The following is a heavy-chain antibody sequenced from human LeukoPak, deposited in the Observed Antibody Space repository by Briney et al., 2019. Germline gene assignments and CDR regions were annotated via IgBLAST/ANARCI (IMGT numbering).Heavy chain of an antibody. Sequence: ASVKVSCKASGYTITSYGITWVRQAPGQGLEWMGWISADSGNTDYAQKFQGRVTMTTDTSTNTAYMELRSLRSDDTAVYYCARVPVVVPAAPMWFDPWGQGTLVTVSS. CDR3: ARVPVVVPAAPMWFDP. D-gene: IGHD2-2*01. V-gene: IGHV1-18*01. CDR1: GYTITSYG. J-gene: IGHJ5*02. CDR2: ISADSGNT.